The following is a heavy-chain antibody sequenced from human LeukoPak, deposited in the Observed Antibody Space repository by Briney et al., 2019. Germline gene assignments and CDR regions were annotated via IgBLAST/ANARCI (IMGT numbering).Heavy chain of an antibody. J-gene: IGHJ6*03. V-gene: IGHV3-48*03. CDR2: ISSSGSTI. Sequence: GGSLRLSCAASGFTFSSYEMNWVRQAPGKGLEWVSYISSSGSTIYYADSVKGRFTISRDNSKNTLYLQMNSLRAEDTAVYYCAKAPYSSSWYYYYYYMDVWGKGTTVTISS. CDR1: GFTFSSYE. D-gene: IGHD6-13*01. CDR3: AKAPYSSSWYYYYYYMDV.